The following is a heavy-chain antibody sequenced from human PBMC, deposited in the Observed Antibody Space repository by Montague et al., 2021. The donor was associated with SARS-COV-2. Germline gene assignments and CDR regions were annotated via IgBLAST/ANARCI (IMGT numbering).Heavy chain of an antibody. V-gene: IGHV4-59*03. CDR3: AGQDAWAFCGDECYRGWFDS. D-gene: IGHD2-21*01. CDR1: FGSISIYY. J-gene: IGHJ5*01. CDR2: IFYNGST. Sequence: SETPSLTCTVSFGSISIYYWSWIRQPPGKGLEWIGFIFYNGSTKYNTSFKRRVSTSLETSKNQFFLKLSSLTAADTTVYYCAGQDAWAFCGDECYRGWFDSWGQGTLVTVSS.